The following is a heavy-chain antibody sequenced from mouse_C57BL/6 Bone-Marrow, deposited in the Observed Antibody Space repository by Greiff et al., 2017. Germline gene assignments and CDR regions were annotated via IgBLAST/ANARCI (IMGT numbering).Heavy chain of an antibody. V-gene: IGHV1-15*01. CDR2: IDPETGGT. J-gene: IGHJ4*01. CDR1: GYTFTDYE. Sequence: VQLQESGAELVRPGASVTLSCKASGYTFTDYEMHWVKQTPVHGLEWIGAIDPETGGTAYNQKFTGKAILTADKSSSTAYMELRSLTSEDSAVYYCTRRDYAMDYWGQGTSVTVSS. CDR3: TRRDYAMDY.